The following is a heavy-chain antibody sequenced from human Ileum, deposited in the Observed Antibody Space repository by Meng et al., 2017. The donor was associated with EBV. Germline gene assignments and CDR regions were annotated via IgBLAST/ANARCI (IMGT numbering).Heavy chain of an antibody. CDR2: IYTSGST. V-gene: IGHV4-30-4*01. Sequence: QVQRQESGPGLMKPSQTLSLTCTVSGGTISSSNDYWSWLRQPPGKGLEWSGHIYTSGSTYYNPSLKSRITISVDTSKNQFSLKLSSVTAADTAVYYCARGQKGYFDLWGRGTLVTVSS. J-gene: IGHJ2*01. CDR3: ARGQKGYFDL. CDR1: GGTISSSNDY.